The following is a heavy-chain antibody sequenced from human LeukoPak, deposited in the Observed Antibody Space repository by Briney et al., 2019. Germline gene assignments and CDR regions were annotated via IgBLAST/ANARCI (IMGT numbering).Heavy chain of an antibody. V-gene: IGHV4-4*07. CDR2: IYASGST. J-gene: IGHJ4*02. D-gene: IGHD2/OR15-2a*01. CDR3: ARDFYGDDGHHPFDY. CDR1: GGSISNYY. Sequence: SETLSLTCSVSGGSISNYYWNWIRQPAGKGLEWIGRIYASGSTNHNPSLKSRVTISMDKSKNHFSLNLKSVTAADTGFYYCARDFYGDDGHHPFDYWGQGIQVTVSS.